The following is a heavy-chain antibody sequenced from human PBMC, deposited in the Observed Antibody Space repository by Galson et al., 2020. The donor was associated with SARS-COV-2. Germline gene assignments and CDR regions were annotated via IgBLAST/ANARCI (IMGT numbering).Heavy chain of an antibody. CDR3: ARDRGITGTTSGDY. CDR2: ISRSSSYI. J-gene: IGHJ4*02. V-gene: IGHV3-21*01. D-gene: IGHD1-7*01. CDR1: GFTFSSYS. Sequence: GGSLRLSCAASGFTFSSYSMNWVRQAPGKGLEWVSSISRSSSYIYYADSVKGRFTISRDNAKNSLYLQMNSLRAEDTAVYYCARDRGITGTTSGDYWGQGTLVTVSS.